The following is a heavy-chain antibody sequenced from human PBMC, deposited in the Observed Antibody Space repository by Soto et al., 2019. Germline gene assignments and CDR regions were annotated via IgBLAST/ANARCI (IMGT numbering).Heavy chain of an antibody. CDR3: AREAIIVLAAPEYYFVY. Sequence: EVQLVESGGDLVQRGGSLRLSCAASGFDVSNTDMSWVRQAPGKGLEWVSVIYSGGYKNYADSVKGRFIVSRDSPKNTQYLQMDSLSAEDTAVYYCAREAIIVLAAPEYYFVYWGQGTLVTVSS. J-gene: IGHJ4*02. D-gene: IGHD3-22*01. CDR2: IYSGGYK. CDR1: GFDVSNTD. V-gene: IGHV3-66*01.